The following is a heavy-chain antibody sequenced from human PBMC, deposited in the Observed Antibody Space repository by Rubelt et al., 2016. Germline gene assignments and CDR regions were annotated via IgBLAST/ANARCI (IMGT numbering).Heavy chain of an antibody. V-gene: IGHV1-24*01. CDR3: AIRQPDYGDLDFDY. CDR2: LDPDDGET. D-gene: IGHD4-17*01. CDR1: GYTLTELS. Sequence: QVQLVQSGAEAKKPGASVKVSCKVSGYTLTELSMHWVRQAPGKGLEWMGGLDPDDGETIYAQKFQGRVTMTGDTSTDTAYMELSSLRSEDTAVYYCAIRQPDYGDLDFDYWGQGTLVTVSS. J-gene: IGHJ4*02.